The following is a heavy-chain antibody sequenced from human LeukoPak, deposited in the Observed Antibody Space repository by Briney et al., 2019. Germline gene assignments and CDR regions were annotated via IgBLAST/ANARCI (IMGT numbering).Heavy chain of an antibody. Sequence: GGSLRLSCAASVFTFSSYAMSWVRQAPGKGLEWVSAISGSGGSTYYADSVKGRFTISRDNSKNTLYLQMNSLRAEDTAVYYCAKIPGGWELLGIAWFDPWGQGTLVTVSS. V-gene: IGHV3-23*01. D-gene: IGHD1-26*01. J-gene: IGHJ5*02. CDR2: ISGSGGST. CDR3: AKIPGGWELLGIAWFDP. CDR1: VFTFSSYA.